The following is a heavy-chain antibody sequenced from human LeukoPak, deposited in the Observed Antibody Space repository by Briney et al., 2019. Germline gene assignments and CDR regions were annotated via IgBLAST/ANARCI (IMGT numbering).Heavy chain of an antibody. Sequence: GASVKVSCKASGYTFTSYGISWVRQAPGQGLEWMGWISAYNGNTNYAQKLQGRVTMTTDTSTGTAYMELRSLRSDDTAVYYCARVKGDYYDSSGYKGYWGQGTLVTVSS. V-gene: IGHV1-18*01. D-gene: IGHD3-22*01. CDR3: ARVKGDYYDSSGYKGY. J-gene: IGHJ4*02. CDR1: GYTFTSYG. CDR2: ISAYNGNT.